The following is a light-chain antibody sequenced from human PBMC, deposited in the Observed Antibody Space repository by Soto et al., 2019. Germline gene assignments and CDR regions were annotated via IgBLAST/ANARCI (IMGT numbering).Light chain of an antibody. V-gene: IGLV2-14*01. Sequence: QSVLTQPASVSGSPGQSITISCTGTPSDIGRYNYVSWYQQFPDKVPKLLIYEVTSRPSEVSARFSGSKSGSTASLTISGLQAEDEADYYCSSYSTTSSPHVLFGGGTKLTVL. CDR2: EVT. J-gene: IGLJ2*01. CDR1: PSDIGRYNY. CDR3: SSYSTTSSPHVL.